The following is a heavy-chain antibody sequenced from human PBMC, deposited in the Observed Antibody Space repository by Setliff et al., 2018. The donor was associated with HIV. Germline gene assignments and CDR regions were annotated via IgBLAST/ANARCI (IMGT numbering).Heavy chain of an antibody. CDR1: GFTVSSHY. Sequence: PGGSLRLSCAASGFTVSSHYMSWVRQAPGKGLEWVSTIYSDGSTYHADSVKGRFTLSRDTSKNTLSLQMNSLRPEDTAVFYCARVRLYSSALDYWGQGTVFTGSS. V-gene: IGHV3-66*02. D-gene: IGHD3-22*01. J-gene: IGHJ4*02. CDR3: ARVRLYSSALDY. CDR2: IYSDGST.